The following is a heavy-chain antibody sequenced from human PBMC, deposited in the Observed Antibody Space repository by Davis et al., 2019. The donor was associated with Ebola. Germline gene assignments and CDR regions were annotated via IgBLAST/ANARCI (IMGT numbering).Heavy chain of an antibody. Sequence: PGGSLRLSCAASGFTFSSYSMNWVRQAPGKGLEWISFISSRSSSIIYADSVKGRFTISRDNAKKSLSLQMNSLGAEDTAVYYCAKGGRGVVVVAAFGYGMDVWGKGTTVTVSS. V-gene: IGHV3-48*01. CDR3: AKGGRGVVVVAAFGYGMDV. D-gene: IGHD2-15*01. CDR1: GFTFSSYS. CDR2: ISSRSSSI. J-gene: IGHJ6*04.